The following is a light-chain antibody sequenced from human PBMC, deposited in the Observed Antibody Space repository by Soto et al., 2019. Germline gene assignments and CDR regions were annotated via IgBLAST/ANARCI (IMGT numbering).Light chain of an antibody. CDR3: GTWDTSLSAGWL. V-gene: IGLV1-51*01. CDR1: PSTIGNNY. Sequence: QSVLTQPPSVSAAPGQKVTISCSGDPSTIGNNYVSWYQQLPGAAPKLLIYDNDKRPSGTPDRFSGSKSGTSATLVISGLRTGDEGDYFCGTWDTSLSAGWLFGGGTKLTVL. CDR2: DND. J-gene: IGLJ3*02.